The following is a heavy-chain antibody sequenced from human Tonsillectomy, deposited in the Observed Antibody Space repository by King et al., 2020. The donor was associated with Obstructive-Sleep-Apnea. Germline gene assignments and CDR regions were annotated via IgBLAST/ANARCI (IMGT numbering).Heavy chain of an antibody. CDR1: GGSISSYY. CDR2: IYYSGST. V-gene: IGHV4-59*01. D-gene: IGHD2-21*02. CDR3: ARVGAYCGGDCYLDAFDI. Sequence: VQLQESGPGLVKPSETLSLTCTVSGGSISSYYWSWIRQPPGKGLEWIGYIYYSGSTNYNPSLKSRVTISVDTSKNQFSLKLSSVTAADTAVYYCARVGAYCGGDCYLDAFDIWGQGTMVTVSS. J-gene: IGHJ3*02.